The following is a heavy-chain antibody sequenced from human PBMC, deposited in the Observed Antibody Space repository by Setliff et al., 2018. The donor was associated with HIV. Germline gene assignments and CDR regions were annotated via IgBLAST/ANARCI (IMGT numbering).Heavy chain of an antibody. J-gene: IGHJ4*02. D-gene: IGHD6-19*01. CDR2: IYYSGRT. CDR1: GGPISSYY. V-gene: IGHV4-59*08. CDR3: GSQPAYSTDWYPPGYFDF. Sequence: PSETLSLPCSVSGGPISSYYWSWIRQPPGKGLEWIGYIYYSGRTNYNPSLKSRVTISVDTARNQFSLKLSSVTAADTAVYYCGSQPAYSTDWYPPGYFDFWGQGTLVTV.